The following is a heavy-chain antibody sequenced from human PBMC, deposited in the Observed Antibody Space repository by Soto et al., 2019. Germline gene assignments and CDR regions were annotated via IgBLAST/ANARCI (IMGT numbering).Heavy chain of an antibody. Sequence: SETLSLTCTVSGGSISRYYWSWIRQPPGKGMEWIGYIYYSGSTNYNPSLKSRVTISVDTSKNQFSLKLSSVTAADKAGNYWEWRFVVVPAALLSWLALRGQRTLVTVSS. CDR2: IYYSGST. J-gene: IGHJ4*02. D-gene: IGHD2-2*01. CDR1: GGSISRYY. V-gene: IGHV4-59*08. CDR3: EWRFVVVPAALLSWLAL.